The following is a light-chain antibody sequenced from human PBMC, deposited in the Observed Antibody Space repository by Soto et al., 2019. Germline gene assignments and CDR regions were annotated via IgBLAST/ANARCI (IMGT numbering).Light chain of an antibody. J-gene: IGLJ3*02. CDR2: DDS. CDR3: CSYAGIYTWV. Sequence: QSALTQPASMSGSPGQSITISCTGTSSDVGSYDLVSWYQQHPGKAPKLMIYDDSKRPSGVSNRFSGSKSGNTASLTISGLQAEDEADYYCCSYAGIYTWVFGGGTKVTVL. V-gene: IGLV2-23*01. CDR1: SSDVGSYDL.